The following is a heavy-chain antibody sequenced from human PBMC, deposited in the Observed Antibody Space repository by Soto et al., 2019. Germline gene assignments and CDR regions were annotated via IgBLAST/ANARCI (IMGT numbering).Heavy chain of an antibody. Sequence: GGSLRLSCAASGFTFSSYGMHWVRQAPGKGLEWVAVIWYDGSNKYYADSVKGRFTISRDNSKNTLYLQMNSLRAEDTAVYYCARALYTAVAGSLGYWGQGTLVTVSS. V-gene: IGHV3-33*01. J-gene: IGHJ4*02. CDR2: IWYDGSNK. CDR1: GFTFSSYG. CDR3: ARALYTAVAGSLGY. D-gene: IGHD6-19*01.